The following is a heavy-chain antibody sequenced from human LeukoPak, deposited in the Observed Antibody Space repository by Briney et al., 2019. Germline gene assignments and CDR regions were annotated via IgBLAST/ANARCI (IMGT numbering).Heavy chain of an antibody. CDR1: GGSISSGSYY. V-gene: IGHV4-61*02. D-gene: IGHD2-21*02. Sequence: SETLSLTCTVSGGSISSGSYYWSWIRQPAGKGLEWIGRIYTSGSTNYNASLKSRVTMSVDASKNQFSLRLSSVTAADTAVYYCAGAHCGGDCYSGRAFDIWGQGTMVTVSS. CDR3: AGAHCGGDCYSGRAFDI. CDR2: IYTSGST. J-gene: IGHJ3*02.